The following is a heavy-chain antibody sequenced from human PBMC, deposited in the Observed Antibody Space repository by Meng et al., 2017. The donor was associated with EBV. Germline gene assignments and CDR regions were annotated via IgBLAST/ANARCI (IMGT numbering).Heavy chain of an antibody. V-gene: IGHV4-59*08. J-gene: IGHJ5*02. CDR2: IHYSGST. Sequence: VLLQESVPALVKPSATLSLTCTVSGDSISDYYWSWIRQPPGKGLEWIGYIHYSGSTYYNPSLKSRITISVDMSRNQFSLRLTSVTSADMAVYYCARVNSDCGGVMCYKGWFDPWGQGTLVTVSS. D-gene: IGHD2-21*01. CDR1: GDSISDYY. CDR3: ARVNSDCGGVMCYKGWFDP.